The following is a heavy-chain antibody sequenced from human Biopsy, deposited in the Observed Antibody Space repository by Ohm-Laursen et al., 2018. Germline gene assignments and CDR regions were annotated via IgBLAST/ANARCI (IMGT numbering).Heavy chain of an antibody. CDR1: GDSINNYY. CDR2: IYTSGSP. V-gene: IGHV4-4*07. CDR3: ARGQALKSFDY. J-gene: IGHJ4*02. Sequence: SETLSLTCTVSGDSINNYYWSWIRQPAGKGLEWIGRIYTSGSPNYNLSLKSRVTMSVDTSKNQFPQNLGFLTAADTAGYYCARGQALKSFDYWGQGTLVAVSS.